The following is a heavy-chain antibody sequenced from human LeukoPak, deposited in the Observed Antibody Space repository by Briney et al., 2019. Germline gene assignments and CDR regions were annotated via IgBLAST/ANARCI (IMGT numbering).Heavy chain of an antibody. CDR2: IIPILGIA. CDR3: ARGSPSSAWYWYVEY. CDR1: GGTFSSYA. Sequence: ASVKVSCKASGGTFSSYAISWVRQAPGQGLEWMGRIIPILGIANYAQKFQGRVTITADKSTSTADMELRSLRSEDTAVYYCARGSPSSAWYWYVEYWGQGTLVSVSS. J-gene: IGHJ4*02. V-gene: IGHV1-69*04. D-gene: IGHD3-22*01.